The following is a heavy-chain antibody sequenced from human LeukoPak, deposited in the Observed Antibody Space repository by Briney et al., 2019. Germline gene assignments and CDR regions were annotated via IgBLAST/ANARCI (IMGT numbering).Heavy chain of an antibody. D-gene: IGHD3-3*01. CDR3: AKDSELEN. Sequence: PGGSLRLSCAASGFTFSSYGMHWVRQAPGKGLEWVAVISYDGSNKYYADSVKGRFTISRDNSKNTLYLQMNSLRAEDTAVYYCAKDSELENWGQGTLVTVSS. J-gene: IGHJ4*02. CDR2: ISYDGSNK. V-gene: IGHV3-30*18. CDR1: GFTFSSYG.